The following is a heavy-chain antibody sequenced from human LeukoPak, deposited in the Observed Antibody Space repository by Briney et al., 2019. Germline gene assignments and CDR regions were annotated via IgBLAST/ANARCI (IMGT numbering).Heavy chain of an antibody. CDR2: INPSGGST. V-gene: IGHV1-46*02. J-gene: IGHJ6*03. D-gene: IGHD6-13*01. CDR1: GYSFNRYA. CDR3: PRLQEGYSSSSAGGTVYYYYYMDV. Sequence: GASVKVSCKASGYSFNRYAMNWVRQAPGQGLEWMGIINPSGGSTSYAQKFQGRVTMTRDMSTSTVYMELSSLRSEDTAVYYCPRLQEGYSSSSAGGTVYYYYYMDVWGKGTTVTISS.